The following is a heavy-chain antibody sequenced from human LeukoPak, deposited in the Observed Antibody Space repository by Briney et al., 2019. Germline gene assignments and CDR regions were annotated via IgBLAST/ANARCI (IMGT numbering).Heavy chain of an antibody. Sequence: ASVKVSCKASGYTFTSYDMNWVRQAPGQGLEWMGWINTNTGNPTYAQGFTGRFVFSLDTSVSTAYLQISSLKAEDTAVYYCAREERSIQVEDALDIWGQGTMVTVSS. CDR1: GYTFTSYD. CDR3: AREERSIQVEDALDI. CDR2: INTNTGNP. J-gene: IGHJ3*02. V-gene: IGHV7-4-1*02. D-gene: IGHD1-1*01.